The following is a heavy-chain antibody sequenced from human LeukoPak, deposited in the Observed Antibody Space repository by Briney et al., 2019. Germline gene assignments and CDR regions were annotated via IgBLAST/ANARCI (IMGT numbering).Heavy chain of an antibody. Sequence: GGSLRLSCAASGFTFSDYYMSWIRQAPGKGLEWVSYISSSGSTIYYADSVKGRFTISRDNAKNSLYLQMNSLRAEDTAVYYCARDSSDNYYDSSESNYYYYYYMDVWGKGTTVTISS. D-gene: IGHD3-22*01. CDR2: ISSSGSTI. J-gene: IGHJ6*03. CDR3: ARDSSDNYYDSSESNYYYYYYMDV. CDR1: GFTFSDYY. V-gene: IGHV3-11*01.